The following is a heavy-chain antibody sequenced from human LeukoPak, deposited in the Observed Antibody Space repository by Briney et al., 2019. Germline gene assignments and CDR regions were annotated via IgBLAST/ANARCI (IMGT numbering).Heavy chain of an antibody. CDR3: ARIFGSSSVLGAFDY. CDR1: GFTFDDYG. CDR2: INWNGGST. V-gene: IGHV3-20*04. D-gene: IGHD6-6*01. J-gene: IGHJ4*02. Sequence: GGSLRLSCAASGFTFDDYGMSRVRQAPGKGLEWVSGINWNGGSTGYAGSVKGRFTISRDNAKNSLYLQMNSLRAEDTALYYCARIFGSSSVLGAFDYWGQGTLVTVSS.